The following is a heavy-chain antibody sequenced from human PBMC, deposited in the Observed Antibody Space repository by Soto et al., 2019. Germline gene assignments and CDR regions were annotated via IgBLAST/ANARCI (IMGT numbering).Heavy chain of an antibody. D-gene: IGHD3-22*01. J-gene: IGHJ4*02. V-gene: IGHV3-30-3*01. CDR3: ARENPLYDSSGYYTYYFDY. Sequence: QVQLVESGGGVVQPGRSLRLSCAASGFTFSSYAMHWVRQAPGKGLEWVAVISYDGSNKYYADSVKGRFTISRDNYKNPLYLQMNSLRAEDTAVYYCARENPLYDSSGYYTYYFDYWGQGTLVTVSS. CDR1: GFTFSSYA. CDR2: ISYDGSNK.